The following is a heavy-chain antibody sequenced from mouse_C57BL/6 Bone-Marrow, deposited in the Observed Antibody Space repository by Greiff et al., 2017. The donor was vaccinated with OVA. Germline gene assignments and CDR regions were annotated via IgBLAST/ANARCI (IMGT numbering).Heavy chain of an antibody. CDR2: IDPENGDT. CDR1: GFNIKDDY. D-gene: IGHD1-1*01. CDR3: TTWVITTGFDY. V-gene: IGHV14-4*01. Sequence: EVQLQQSGAELVRPGASVKLSCTASGFNIKDDYMYWVKQRPEQGLEWIGWIDPENGDTEYASKFQGKATITADTSSNTAYLQLSSLTSEDTAVYYCTTWVITTGFDYWGQGTTLTVSS. J-gene: IGHJ2*01.